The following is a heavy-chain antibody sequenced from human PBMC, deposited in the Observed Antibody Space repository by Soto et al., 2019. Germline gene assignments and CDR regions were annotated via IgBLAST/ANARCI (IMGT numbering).Heavy chain of an antibody. CDR2: FDPEDGET. D-gene: IGHD3-10*01. CDR1: GYTLTESS. J-gene: IGHJ5*02. Sequence: ASVKVSCKVSGYTLTESSMHWVRQAPGKGLEWMGGFDPEDGETIYAQKFQGRVTMTEDTSTDTAYMELSSLRSEDTAVYYCASKPGGYYGSGSYERKNWFDPWGQGTLVTVSS. V-gene: IGHV1-24*01. CDR3: ASKPGGYYGSGSYERKNWFDP.